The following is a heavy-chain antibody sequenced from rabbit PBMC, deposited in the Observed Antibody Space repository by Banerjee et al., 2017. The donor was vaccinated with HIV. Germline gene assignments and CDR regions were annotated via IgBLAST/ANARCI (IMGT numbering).Heavy chain of an antibody. CDR2: IYTGGNT. CDR3: ARGLLIGDL. V-gene: IGHV1S40*01. D-gene: IGHD4-2*01. CDR1: GIDFSSYYY. J-gene: IGHJ4*01. Sequence: QSLEESGGGLVKPGGTLTLTCKASGIDFSSYYYMCWVRQAPGKGLEWIACIYTGGNTYYASWAKGRFTISKTSSTTVDLQMTSLTAADTATYFCARGLLIGDLWGPGTLVTVS.